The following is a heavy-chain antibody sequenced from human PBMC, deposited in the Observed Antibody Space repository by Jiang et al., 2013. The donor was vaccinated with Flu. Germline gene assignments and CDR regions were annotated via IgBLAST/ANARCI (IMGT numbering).Heavy chain of an antibody. CDR3: ARGFYQGVVVSPFDY. J-gene: IGHJ4*02. D-gene: IGHD3-22*01. CDR2: IRPYNGIT. Sequence: SGAEVKKPGASVKVSCKASGYSFTSHGISWVRQAPGQGLEWMGWIRPYNGITNYAQKVLGRVTMTTDTATTTVYMXLRSLKSDDTAVYYCARGFYQGVVVSPFDYWGQGTLVTV. CDR1: GYSFTSHG. V-gene: IGHV1-18*01.